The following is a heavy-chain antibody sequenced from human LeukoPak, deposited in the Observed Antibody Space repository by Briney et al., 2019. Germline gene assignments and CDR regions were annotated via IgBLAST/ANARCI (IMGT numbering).Heavy chain of an antibody. CDR3: ARDASGGNLPFDY. Sequence: GGSLRLSCVASGFMFSSYWMNWVRQAPGKGLVWVSRINSDGSSTSYADSVKGRFTISRDNAKNTLFLQMNSLRVEDTAVYYCARDASGGNLPFDYWGLGTPVTVSS. J-gene: IGHJ4*02. D-gene: IGHD4-23*01. CDR2: INSDGSST. CDR1: GFMFSSYW. V-gene: IGHV3-74*01.